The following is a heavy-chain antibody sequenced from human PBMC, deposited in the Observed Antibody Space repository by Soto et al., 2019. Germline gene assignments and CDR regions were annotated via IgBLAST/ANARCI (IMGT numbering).Heavy chain of an antibody. D-gene: IGHD3-10*01. V-gene: IGHV4-34*01. J-gene: IGHJ4*02. CDR2: INHSGST. CDR1: GGSFSGYY. Sequence: PSETLSLTCAVYGGSFSGYYWSWIRQPPGKGLGWIGEINHSGSTNYNPSLKSRVTISVDTSKNQFSLKLSSVTAADTAVYYCARGEDGSGSYWVGRPLSRVDYWGQGALVTVSS. CDR3: ARGEDGSGSYWVGRPLSRVDY.